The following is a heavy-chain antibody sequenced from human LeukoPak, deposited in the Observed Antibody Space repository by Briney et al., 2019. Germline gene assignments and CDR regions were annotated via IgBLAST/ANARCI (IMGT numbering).Heavy chain of an antibody. CDR1: GGSISSGTYY. CDR3: ARDDYDSSGYPIYFDY. Sequence: PSETLSLTCTVSGGSISSGTYYCGWVRQAPGKGLEWVSVIYSGGSTYYADSVKGRFTISRDNSKNTLYLQMNSLRAEDTAVYYCARDDYDSSGYPIYFDYWGQGTLVTVSS. D-gene: IGHD3-22*01. V-gene: IGHV3-66*01. CDR2: IYSGGST. J-gene: IGHJ4*02.